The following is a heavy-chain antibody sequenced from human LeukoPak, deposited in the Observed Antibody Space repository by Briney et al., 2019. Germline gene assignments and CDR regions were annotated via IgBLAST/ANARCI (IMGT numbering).Heavy chain of an antibody. CDR1: GGSISSGSYY. D-gene: IGHD2-2*01. J-gene: IGHJ4*02. Sequence: SQTLSLTCTVSGGSISSGSYYWSWIRQPAGKGLEWIGRIYTSGSTNYNPSLKSRVTISVDTSKNQFSLKLSSVTAADTAVYYCARDKLGYCSSSSCATRGFDYWGQGTLVTVSS. CDR2: IYTSGST. V-gene: IGHV4-61*02. CDR3: ARDKLGYCSSSSCATRGFDY.